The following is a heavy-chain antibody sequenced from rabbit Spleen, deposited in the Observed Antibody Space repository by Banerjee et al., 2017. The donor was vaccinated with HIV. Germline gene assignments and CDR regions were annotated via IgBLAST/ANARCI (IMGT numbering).Heavy chain of an antibody. Sequence: QEQLEESGGDLVKPEGSLTLTCTASGFSFSSSYWICWVRQAPGKGLEWIACIDADSGGSTYYASWAKGRFTISKTSTTVTLQLTSLTGADTATYFCARSPSISGPDYYFNLLGQGTLVTVS. D-gene: IGHD3-1*01. J-gene: IGHJ4*01. CDR2: IDADSGGST. CDR1: GFSFSSSYW. V-gene: IGHV1S45*01. CDR3: ARSPSISGPDYYFNL.